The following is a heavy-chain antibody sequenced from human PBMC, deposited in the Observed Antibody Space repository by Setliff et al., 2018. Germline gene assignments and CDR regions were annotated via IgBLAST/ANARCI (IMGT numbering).Heavy chain of an antibody. CDR1: GYSLNTNSY. V-gene: IGHV4-4*07. D-gene: IGHD3-22*01. Sequence: PSETLSLTCAVSGYSLNTNSYWGWIRQPAGKGLEWIGHIYIGGSANYNPSLKSRVTMSIDTSKNQFSLKLSSVTAADTAVYYCARESRYYYDNLGTLDYWGQGTLVTVSS. CDR3: ARESRYYYDNLGTLDY. J-gene: IGHJ4*02. CDR2: IYIGGSA.